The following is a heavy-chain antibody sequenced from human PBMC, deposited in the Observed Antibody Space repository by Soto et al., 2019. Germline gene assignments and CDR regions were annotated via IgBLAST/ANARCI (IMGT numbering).Heavy chain of an antibody. CDR1: GYTFTSYD. D-gene: IGHD2-2*01. CDR2: MKPNSGNT. CDR3: ARGFCSSTSCYYDY. Sequence: ASVKVSCKASGYTFTSYDINWVRQATGQGLEWMGWMKPNSGNTGYAQKFQGRVTTTRNTSISTAYMELSSLRSEDTAVYYCARGFCSSTSCYYDYWGQGTLVTVSS. J-gene: IGHJ4*02. V-gene: IGHV1-8*01.